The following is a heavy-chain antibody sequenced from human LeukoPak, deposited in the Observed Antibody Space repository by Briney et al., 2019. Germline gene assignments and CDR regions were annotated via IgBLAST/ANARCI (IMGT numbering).Heavy chain of an antibody. CDR1: GFTFSGSA. J-gene: IGHJ5*02. CDR3: TRDSGTYNSFDP. Sequence: GGSLRLSCAASGFTFSGSAIHWVRQSSGKGLEWVGQIDKKDKGYATATAYAASVKGRFTISRDDSINTAYLQMKSLKTEDTALYYCTRDSGTYNSFDPWGQGTLVTVSS. V-gene: IGHV3-73*01. D-gene: IGHD1-26*01. CDR2: IDKKDKGYATAT.